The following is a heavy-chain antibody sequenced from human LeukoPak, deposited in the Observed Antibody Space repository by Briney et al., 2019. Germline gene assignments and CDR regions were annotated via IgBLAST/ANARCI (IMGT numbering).Heavy chain of an antibody. V-gene: IGHV3-33*01. CDR1: GFTFSSYG. Sequence: PGRSLRLYCAASGFTFSSYGMHWVRQAPGKGLEWVAVIWYDGSNKYYADSVKGRFTISRDNSKNTLYLQMNSLRAEDTAVYYCARVRSSGPPLDWGQGTMVTVSS. CDR3: ARVRSSGPPLD. J-gene: IGHJ3*01. D-gene: IGHD3-10*01. CDR2: IWYDGSNK.